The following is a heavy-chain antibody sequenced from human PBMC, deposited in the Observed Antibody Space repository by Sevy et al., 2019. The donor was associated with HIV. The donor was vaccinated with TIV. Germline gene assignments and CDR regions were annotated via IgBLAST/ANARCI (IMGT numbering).Heavy chain of an antibody. V-gene: IGHV1-69*10. J-gene: IGHJ5*02. CDR2: ILPISGLV. CDR1: GDIFSNYG. CDR3: ARDRPCGGDCYILDP. D-gene: IGHD2-21*01. Sequence: ASVKVSCKASGDIFSNYGINWVRQAPGQGLQWMGGILPISGLVNYARKFQGRVTISADKSTGTVYMALSSLRSEDTAVYYCARDRPCGGDCYILDPWGQGVLVTVSS.